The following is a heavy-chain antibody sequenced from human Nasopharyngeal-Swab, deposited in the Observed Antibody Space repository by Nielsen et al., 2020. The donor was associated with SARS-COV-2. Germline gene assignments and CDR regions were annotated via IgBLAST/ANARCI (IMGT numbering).Heavy chain of an antibody. J-gene: IGHJ3*02. CDR2: ISAYNGNT. V-gene: IGHV1-18*01. CDR3: ASNPLYCGSTSRYHDAFDI. Sequence: ASVKVSCKASGYTFTSYGISWVRQAPGQGLEWMGWISAYNGNTNYAQKLQGRVTMTTDTSTSTAYMELRSLRSDDTAVYYCASNPLYCGSTSRYHDAFDIWGQGTMVTVSS. CDR1: GYTFTSYG. D-gene: IGHD2-2*01.